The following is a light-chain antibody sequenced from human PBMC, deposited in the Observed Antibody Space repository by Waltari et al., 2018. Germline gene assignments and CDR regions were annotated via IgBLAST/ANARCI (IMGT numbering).Light chain of an antibody. CDR2: AAS. V-gene: IGKV3-20*01. J-gene: IGKJ1*01. CDR1: QSVTSNY. CDR3: HQYGGSPWT. Sequence: ENVLTHSPGTLSLSPGDRATLSCRASQSVTSNYLAWYQQKPGQAPRLLIYAASRRATGIPDRFSGSGSGTDFTFIINRLEPEDFAVYYCHQYGGSPWTFGQGTKVEIK.